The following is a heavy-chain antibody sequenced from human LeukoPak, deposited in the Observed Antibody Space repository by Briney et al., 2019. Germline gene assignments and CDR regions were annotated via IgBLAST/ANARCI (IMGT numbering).Heavy chain of an antibody. CDR3: ARGYYGSGSYYQIPADY. V-gene: IGHV1-18*01. J-gene: IGHJ4*02. CDR2: ISAYNGNT. CDR1: GYSFTSHG. D-gene: IGHD3-10*01. Sequence: ASVTVSCMASGYSFTSHGISWVRQAPGQGLEWMGWISAYNGNTNYAQKLQGRVTMTTDTSTSTAYMELRSLRSDDTAVYYCARGYYGSGSYYQIPADYWGQGTLVTVSS.